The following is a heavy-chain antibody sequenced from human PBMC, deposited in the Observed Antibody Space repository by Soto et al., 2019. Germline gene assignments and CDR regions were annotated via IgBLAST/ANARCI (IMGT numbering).Heavy chain of an antibody. CDR3: AREGYPFDY. V-gene: IGHV3-48*02. CDR1: GFTFSSYS. CDR2: ISSSSSTI. D-gene: IGHD5-12*01. J-gene: IGHJ4*02. Sequence: EVQLVESGGGLVQPGGSLRLSCAASGFTFSSYSMNWVRQAPGKGLEWVSYISSSSSTIYYADSVKGRFTISRDTAKNSLFLQMNRLRDEDTAVYYCAREGYPFDYWGQGTLVTVSS.